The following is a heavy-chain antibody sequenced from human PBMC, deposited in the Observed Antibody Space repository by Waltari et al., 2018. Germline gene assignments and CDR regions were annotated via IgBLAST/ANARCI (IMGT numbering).Heavy chain of an antibody. CDR3: ARELEGYDSSGYYLFNWFDP. CDR2: IYQSGST. V-gene: IGHV4-38-2*02. Sequence: QVQLQESGPGLVKPSETLSLTCAVSGYSISSGYYWGWIRQPPGKGLEWIGSIYQSGSTYYNPSLKSRVTISVDTSKNQFSLKLSSVTAADTAVYYCARELEGYDSSGYYLFNWFDPWGQGTLVTVSS. D-gene: IGHD3-22*01. J-gene: IGHJ5*02. CDR1: GYSISSGYY.